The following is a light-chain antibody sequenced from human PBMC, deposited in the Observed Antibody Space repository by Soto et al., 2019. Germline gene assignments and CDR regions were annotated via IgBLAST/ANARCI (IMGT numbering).Light chain of an antibody. J-gene: IGLJ1*01. Sequence: QSALTQPASVSGSPGQSITISCTGTSSDVGGYNYDSWYQQHPGKAPKLMIYDVSNRPSGVSNRFSGSKSGNTASLTISGLQAEDEADYYCRSYTSSSTYVFGTGTKVTVL. CDR2: DVS. CDR3: RSYTSSSTYV. V-gene: IGLV2-14*03. CDR1: SSDVGGYNY.